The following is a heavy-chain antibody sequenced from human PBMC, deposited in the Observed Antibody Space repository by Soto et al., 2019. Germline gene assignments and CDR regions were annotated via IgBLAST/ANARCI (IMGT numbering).Heavy chain of an antibody. CDR1: GFTFSNAW. Sequence: GSLRLSCAASGFTFSNAWMSWVRQAPGKGLEWVGRIKSKTDGGTTDYAAPVKGRFTISRDDSKNTLYLQMNSLKTEDTAVYYCTTDMWSYGSGSYYYYGMDVWGQGTTVTVSS. V-gene: IGHV3-15*01. CDR3: TTDMWSYGSGSYYYYGMDV. D-gene: IGHD3-10*01. CDR2: IKSKTDGGTT. J-gene: IGHJ6*02.